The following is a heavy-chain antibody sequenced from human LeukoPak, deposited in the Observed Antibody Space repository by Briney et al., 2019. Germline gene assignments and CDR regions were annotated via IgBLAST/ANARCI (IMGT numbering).Heavy chain of an antibody. CDR1: GYTFTGYY. V-gene: IGHV1-2*02. Sequence: GASVKVSCKASGYTFTGYYMHWVRQAPGQGLEWMGWINPNSGGTNYAQKFQGRVTMTRDTSISTAYMELSRLRSDDTAVYYCATRKGYYYGSGSYYNSLNYYGMDVWGQGTTVTVSS. CDR3: ATRKGYYYGSGSYYNSLNYYGMDV. J-gene: IGHJ6*02. D-gene: IGHD3-10*01. CDR2: INPNSGGT.